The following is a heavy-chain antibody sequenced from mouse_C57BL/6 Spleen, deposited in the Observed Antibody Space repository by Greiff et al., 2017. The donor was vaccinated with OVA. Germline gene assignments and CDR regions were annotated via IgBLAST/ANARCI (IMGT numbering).Heavy chain of an antibody. CDR3: VRDEDYYGSSTFDY. Sequence: EVQLVESGGGLVQPKGSLKLSCAASGFTFNTYAMHWVRQAPGKGLEWVARIRSKSSNYATYYADSVKDRFTISRDDSQSMLYLQMNNLKTEDTAMYYCVRDEDYYGSSTFDYWGQGTTLTVSS. D-gene: IGHD1-1*01. CDR2: IRSKSSNYAT. V-gene: IGHV10-3*01. J-gene: IGHJ2*01. CDR1: GFTFNTYA.